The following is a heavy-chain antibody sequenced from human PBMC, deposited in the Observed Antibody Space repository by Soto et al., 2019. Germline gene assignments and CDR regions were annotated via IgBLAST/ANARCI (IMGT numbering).Heavy chain of an antibody. V-gene: IGHV1-2*04. CDR3: ARGETGVDDAPDF. Sequence: GASVKVSCKTSGYIFSAYYLYWVRQAPGQGLEWVGWINPDSGATNYPQKFQGWVTMTRDTSMRTAYMEVNRLRSDDTAVYFCARGETGVDDAPDFWGQGTMVTVSS. CDR2: INPDSGAT. CDR1: GYIFSAYY. D-gene: IGHD7-27*01. J-gene: IGHJ3*01.